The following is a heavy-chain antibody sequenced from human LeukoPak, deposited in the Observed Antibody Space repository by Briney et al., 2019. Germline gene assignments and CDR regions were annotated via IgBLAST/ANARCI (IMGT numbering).Heavy chain of an antibody. CDR2: IYPGDSDT. V-gene: IGHV5-51*01. Sequence: GESLKISCKGSGYSFTSYWIGWVRQMPGKGLEWMGIIYPGDSDTRYSPSFQGQVTISADKSISTAYLQWSSLKASDTAMYYCARRADYYYYGMDAWGQGTTVTVSS. CDR3: ARRADYYYYGMDA. J-gene: IGHJ6*02. CDR1: GYSFTSYW.